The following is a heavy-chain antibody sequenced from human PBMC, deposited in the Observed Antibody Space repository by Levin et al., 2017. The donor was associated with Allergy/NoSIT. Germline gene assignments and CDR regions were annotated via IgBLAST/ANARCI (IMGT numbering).Heavy chain of an antibody. Sequence: GGSLRPSCAASGFTLHSTYMTWVRQPLGGGLEWVANINQDGSEQNYLDPVKGRSTISRDNAKNELYLKMNSLGAEDRAVYFCARGGYYPDYWGQGTLVTVSS. V-gene: IGHV3-7*01. CDR3: ARGGYYPDY. CDR2: INQDGSEQ. CDR1: GFTLHSTY. J-gene: IGHJ4*02. D-gene: IGHD3-22*01.